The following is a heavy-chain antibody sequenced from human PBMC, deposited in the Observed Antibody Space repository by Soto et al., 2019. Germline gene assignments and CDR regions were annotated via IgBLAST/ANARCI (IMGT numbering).Heavy chain of an antibody. CDR3: ARDPKYCTNGVCQEYYYYMDV. Sequence: PGGSLRLSCAASGFTSSSYWMHWVRQAPGKGLVWVSRINSDGSSTSYADSVKGRFTISRDNAKNTLYLQMNSLRAEDTAVYYCARDPKYCTNGVCQEYYYYMDVWGKGTTVTVSS. CDR2: INSDGSST. V-gene: IGHV3-74*01. CDR1: GFTSSSYW. J-gene: IGHJ6*03. D-gene: IGHD2-8*01.